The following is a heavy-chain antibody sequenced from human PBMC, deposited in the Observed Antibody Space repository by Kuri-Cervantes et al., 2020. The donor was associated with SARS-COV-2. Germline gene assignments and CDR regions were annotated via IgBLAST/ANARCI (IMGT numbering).Heavy chain of an antibody. Sequence: SETLSLTCTVSGGSISGHYWSWIRQPAGKGLEWIGHLDTSGSTTYNPSLRGRVTISLDPSNNQVSLSLTSTTAADTAVYYCGKVSWLQLWRRYSDSWGQGTLVTVSS. J-gene: IGHJ4*02. CDR2: LDTSGST. D-gene: IGHD5-24*01. CDR1: GGSISGHY. CDR3: GKVSWLQLWRRYSDS. V-gene: IGHV4-4*07.